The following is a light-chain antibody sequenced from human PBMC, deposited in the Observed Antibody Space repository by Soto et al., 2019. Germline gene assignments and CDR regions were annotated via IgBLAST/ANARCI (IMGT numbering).Light chain of an antibody. J-gene: IGLJ2*01. CDR3: QSSDTSGTYVV. V-gene: IGLV3-25*03. CDR2: KDS. CDR1: AVPKQY. Sequence: SDELTQPPSVSVPPGQTARITCSGDAVPKQYAYWYQQKPGQAPVLVIYKDSERPSGIPERFSGSSSGTTVTLTISGLQAEDEADYYCQSSDTSGTYVVFGGGTQLTVL.